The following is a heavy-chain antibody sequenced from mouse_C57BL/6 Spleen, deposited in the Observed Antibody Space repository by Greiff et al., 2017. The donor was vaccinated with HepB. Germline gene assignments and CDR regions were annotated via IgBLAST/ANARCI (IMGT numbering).Heavy chain of an antibody. Sequence: VQLQQSGPELVKPGASVKISCKASGYTFTDYYMNWVKQSHGKSLEWIGDINPNNGGTSYNQKFKGKATLTVDKSSSTAYMELRSLTSEDSAVYYCAKYDYDVWFAHWGQGTLVTVAA. CDR2: INPNNGGT. CDR3: AKYDYDVWFAH. CDR1: GYTFTDYY. V-gene: IGHV1-26*01. D-gene: IGHD2-4*01. J-gene: IGHJ3*01.